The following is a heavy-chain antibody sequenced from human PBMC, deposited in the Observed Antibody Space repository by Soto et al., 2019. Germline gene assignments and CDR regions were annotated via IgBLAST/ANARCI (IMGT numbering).Heavy chain of an antibody. V-gene: IGHV6-1*01. D-gene: IGHD1-7*01. CDR1: GDSVSSNSAA. J-gene: IGHJ6*03. CDR3: AGTTSHHWLYMDV. CDR2: AYYRSRWYN. Sequence: QVQLQESGPGLVKPSQTLSLTCVISGDSVSSNSAAWNWIRLSPSRGLDWLARAYYRSRWYNDYTVSVKSRITVNPDTPKNQFSLQLTSVTPEDTAVYYCAGTTSHHWLYMDVWGKGATVTVSS.